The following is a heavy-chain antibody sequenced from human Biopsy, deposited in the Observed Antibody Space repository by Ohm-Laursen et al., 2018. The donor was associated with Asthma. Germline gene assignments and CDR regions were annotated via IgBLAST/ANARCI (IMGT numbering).Heavy chain of an antibody. CDR2: IYYSGST. V-gene: IGHV4-31*03. CDR3: ARAQDYYDSRGYYRSFDY. Sequence: TLSLTCIVSGASITSGGYYWTWIRQHPGKGLEWIGFIYYSGSTYYNPSLKSRVSISIDTSKNQFSLKLSSVTAADTAVYYCARAQDYYDSRGYYRSFDYWGQGTLVTVSS. J-gene: IGHJ4*02. CDR1: GASITSGGYY. D-gene: IGHD3-22*01.